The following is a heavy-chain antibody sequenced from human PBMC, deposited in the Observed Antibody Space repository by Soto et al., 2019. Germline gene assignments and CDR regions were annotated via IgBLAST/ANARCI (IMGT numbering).Heavy chain of an antibody. Sequence: ASVKVSCKASGYSFTNNDVSWVRQATGQGLEWMGWMNPGSGDTGYAQKFQGRVTMTRDISIATAYMELSSLRSDDTAIYYCARMGTFGSLNWFDPWGQGTLGTVAS. D-gene: IGHD3-16*01. J-gene: IGHJ5*02. CDR3: ARMGTFGSLNWFDP. CDR1: GYSFTNND. CDR2: MNPGSGDT. V-gene: IGHV1-8*01.